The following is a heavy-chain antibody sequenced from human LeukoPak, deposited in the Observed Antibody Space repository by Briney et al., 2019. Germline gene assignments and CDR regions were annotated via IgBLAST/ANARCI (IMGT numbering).Heavy chain of an antibody. J-gene: IGHJ4*02. V-gene: IGHV3-53*01. CDR2: IYSGGST. CDR1: GGSISSSSYY. Sequence: PSETLSLTCTVSGGSISSSSYYWGWIRQPPGKGLEWVSVIYSGGSTYYADSVKGRFTISRDNSKNTLYLQMNGLRAEDTAVYYCARDTGTGLPLDYWGQGTLVTVSS. D-gene: IGHD4-17*01. CDR3: ARDTGTGLPLDY.